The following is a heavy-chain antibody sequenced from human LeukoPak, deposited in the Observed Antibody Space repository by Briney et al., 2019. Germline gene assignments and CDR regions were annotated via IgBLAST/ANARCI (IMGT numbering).Heavy chain of an antibody. Sequence: SETLSLTCTVSGASISSTSYYWGWIRQPPGKGLEWIGSIHYSGSTVYNPSLKSRVTISIDMSKNQLSLKLSSVTAADTAVYYCARPDVQWAQGTLVTVSS. V-gene: IGHV4-39*01. J-gene: IGHJ4*02. CDR2: IHYSGST. CDR3: ARPDVQ. CDR1: GASISSTSYY. D-gene: IGHD1-1*01.